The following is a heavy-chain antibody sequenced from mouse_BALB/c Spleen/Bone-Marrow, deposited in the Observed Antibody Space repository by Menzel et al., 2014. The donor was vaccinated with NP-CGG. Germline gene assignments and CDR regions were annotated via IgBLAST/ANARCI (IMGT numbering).Heavy chain of an antibody. J-gene: IGHJ1*01. CDR2: INPDSRTI. Sequence: EVKLQESGGGLVQPGGSLKLSCAASGFDFSRYWMTWVRQAPGKGLEWIGEINPDSRTINYTPFLKDKFIISRDNAKNTLYLQMSKVRSEDTALYYCARPGYYGYQNVWGAGTTVTVSS. CDR3: ARPGYYGYQNV. D-gene: IGHD1-2*01. CDR1: GFDFSRYW. V-gene: IGHV4-1*02.